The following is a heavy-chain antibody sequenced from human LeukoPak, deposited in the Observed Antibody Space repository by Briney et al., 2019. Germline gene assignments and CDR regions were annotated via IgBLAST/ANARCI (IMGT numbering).Heavy chain of an antibody. CDR3: ATDPLYGGNSNDAFDI. CDR1: GYTFTGYY. D-gene: IGHD4-23*01. Sequence: ATVKVSCKASGYTFTGYYMHWVRQAPGQGLEWMGWINPNSGGTNYAQKFQGRVTMTRDTSISTAYMELSRLRSDDTAVYYCATDPLYGGNSNDAFDIWGQGTMVTVSS. V-gene: IGHV1-2*02. J-gene: IGHJ3*02. CDR2: INPNSGGT.